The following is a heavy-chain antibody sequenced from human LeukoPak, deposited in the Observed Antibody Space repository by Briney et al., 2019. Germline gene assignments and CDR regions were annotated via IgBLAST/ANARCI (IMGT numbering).Heavy chain of an antibody. J-gene: IGHJ4*02. CDR2: TREDGSEK. V-gene: IGHV3-7*01. CDR3: ARELAGHYYGSGSSFDY. CDR1: GFTFSSYW. Sequence: GGSLRLACAASGFTFSSYWMSWVRQAPGKGLEWVANTREDGSEKYYVDSVKGRFTISRDNAKNSLYLQMNSLRAEDTAVYYCARELAGHYYGSGSSFDYWGQGTLVTVSS. D-gene: IGHD3-10*01.